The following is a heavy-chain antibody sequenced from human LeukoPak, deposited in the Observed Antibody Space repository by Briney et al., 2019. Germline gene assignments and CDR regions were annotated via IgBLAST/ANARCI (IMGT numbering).Heavy chain of an antibody. CDR1: EFTISDHY. V-gene: IGHV3-72*01. D-gene: IGHD2-15*01. CDR2: TSNKADSYTT. J-gene: IGHJ4*02. CDR3: TRHYFSD. Sequence: GGSLRLSCAASEFTISDHYMDWVRQAPGQGLEWIGRTSNKADSYTTYYAASVRGRFSISRDDSQNLLYLQMNSLKAEDTAVYYCTRHYFSDWGQGTLVTVSS.